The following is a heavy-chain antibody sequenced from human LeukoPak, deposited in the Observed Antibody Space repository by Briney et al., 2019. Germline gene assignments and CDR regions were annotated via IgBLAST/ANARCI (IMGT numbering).Heavy chain of an antibody. D-gene: IGHD2-15*01. CDR1: GFAFGSEA. V-gene: IGHV3-23*01. J-gene: IGHJ5*02. CDR2: ISPGGGTT. CDR3: AKSRSGSADWALQMFDN. Sequence: GGSLRLSCAVSGFAFGSEAMSWVRQSPARGLEWVASISPGGGTTYYADYVKGRFTISRDNSKNSLFVQMNSLRAEDTAVYFCAKSRSGSADWALQMFDNWGQGTLVTVSS.